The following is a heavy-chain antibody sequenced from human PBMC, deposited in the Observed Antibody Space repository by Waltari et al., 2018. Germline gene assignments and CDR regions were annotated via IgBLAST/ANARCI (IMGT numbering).Heavy chain of an antibody. CDR2: IYYGGNT. D-gene: IGHD3-16*02. V-gene: IGHV4-39*01. CDR3: ASPNHYTVSWFDL. J-gene: IGHJ5*02. Sequence: QLQVQESGPGLVKPSETLSLTCTVSGGSITSRDYWGWVRQPPGKGLEWIGSIYYGGNTHYKPSLESRVTISVDTSKNQFSLKVNAVTAADTAVYYCASPNHYTVSWFDLWGQGTLVTVSS. CDR1: GGSITSRDY.